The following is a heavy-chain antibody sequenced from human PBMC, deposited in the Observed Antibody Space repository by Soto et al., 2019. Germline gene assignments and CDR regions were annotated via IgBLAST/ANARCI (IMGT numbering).Heavy chain of an antibody. CDR2: INPNSGGT. CDR1: GYTFTGYY. V-gene: IGHV1-2*04. CDR3: ARNYGGNSDNACDI. D-gene: IGHD4-17*01. Sequence: GASVKVSCKASGYTFTGYYMHWVRQAPGQGLEWMGWINPNSGGTNYAQKFQGWVTMTRDTSISTAYMELSRLRSDDTAVYYCARNYGGNSDNACDIWGQGTMVTVSS. J-gene: IGHJ3*02.